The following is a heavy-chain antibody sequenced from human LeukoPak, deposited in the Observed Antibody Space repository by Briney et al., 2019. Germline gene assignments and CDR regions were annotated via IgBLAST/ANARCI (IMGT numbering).Heavy chain of an antibody. D-gene: IGHD3-10*01. CDR2: MSYEGGTQ. Sequence: GMSLRLSCAASRVTLIPYGRHCVRQAPRKWLECVAVMSYEGGTQQYADSVKGRFIISRDNPRNTLYLQMNILRTEDTAVYYCAKEGTPQVSTWYDLWGQGTQVIVSS. CDR1: RVTLIPYG. V-gene: IGHV3-30*18. J-gene: IGHJ5*02. CDR3: AKEGTPQVSTWYDL.